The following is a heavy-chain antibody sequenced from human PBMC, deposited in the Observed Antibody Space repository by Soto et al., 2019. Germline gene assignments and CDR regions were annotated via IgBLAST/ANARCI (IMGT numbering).Heavy chain of an antibody. J-gene: IGHJ4*02. CDR3: ARGGSYGDFFDY. Sequence: PSETLSLTGAASGGSISSSNWWSWVRRPPGKGLEWVGGIYHSGSTKYNPSLKSRVTISVDTSKNQFSLRLTSVTSADTAVYYCARGGSYGDFFDYWGQGAQVTGS. D-gene: IGHD4-17*01. CDR2: IYHSGST. V-gene: IGHV4-4*02. CDR1: GGSISSSNW.